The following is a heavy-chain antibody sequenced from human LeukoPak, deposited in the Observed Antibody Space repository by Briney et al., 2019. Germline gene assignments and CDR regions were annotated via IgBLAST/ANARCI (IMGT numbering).Heavy chain of an antibody. D-gene: IGHD1-26*01. CDR3: ARVYSGSYCADY. V-gene: IGHV3-21*01. CDR2: ISSSSTYK. J-gene: IGHJ4*02. CDR1: GFTFSSYS. Sequence: GSLRLSCAASGFTFSSYSMSWVRQAPGKGLEWVASISSSSTYKYYADSVKGRFTISRDNAKNSLYLQMNSLRAEDMAVYYCARVYSGSYCADYWGQGTLVTVSS.